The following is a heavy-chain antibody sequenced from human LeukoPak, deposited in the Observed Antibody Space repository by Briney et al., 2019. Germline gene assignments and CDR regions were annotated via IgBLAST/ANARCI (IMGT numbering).Heavy chain of an antibody. D-gene: IGHD6-19*01. V-gene: IGHV3-21*01. CDR1: GFTFSSYS. Sequence: GGSLRLSCAASGFTFSSYSMNWVRQAPGKGLEWVSSISSSSSYIYYADSVKGRFTISRDNAKNSLYLQMNSLRAEDTAVYYCARDIAVAGRPDIWGQGTMVTVSS. CDR2: ISSSSSYI. CDR3: ARDIAVAGRPDI. J-gene: IGHJ3*02.